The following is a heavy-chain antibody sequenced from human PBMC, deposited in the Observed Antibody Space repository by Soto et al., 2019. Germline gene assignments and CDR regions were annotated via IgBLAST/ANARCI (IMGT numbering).Heavy chain of an antibody. V-gene: IGHV3-53*02. CDR3: VGKWFDF. CDR2: IYSGGST. J-gene: IGHJ5*01. Sequence: EVQLVETGGGLIQPGGSLRLSCAASGFTVSSNFMNWVRQAPGKGLEWVSVIYSGGSTYYADSVKGRFTISRDNSKNTLYLHMNSLRAEDTAVYYCVGKWFDFWGQGTLVTVSS. CDR1: GFTVSSNF.